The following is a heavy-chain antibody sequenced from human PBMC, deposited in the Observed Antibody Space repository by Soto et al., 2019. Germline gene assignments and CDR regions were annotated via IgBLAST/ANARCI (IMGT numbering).Heavy chain of an antibody. CDR3: ARDRGASCGGDCFGRGDAFDI. D-gene: IGHD2-21*02. CDR2: IIPIFGTA. Sequence: SVKVSCKASGGTFSSYAISWVRQAPGQGLEWMGGIIPIFGTANYAQKFQGRVTITADESTSTAYMELSSLRSEDTAVYYCARDRGASCGGDCFGRGDAFDIWGQGTMVTVSS. V-gene: IGHV1-69*13. CDR1: GGTFSSYA. J-gene: IGHJ3*02.